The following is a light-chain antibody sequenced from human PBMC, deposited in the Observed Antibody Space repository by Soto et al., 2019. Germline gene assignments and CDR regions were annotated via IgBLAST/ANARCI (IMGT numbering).Light chain of an antibody. V-gene: IGKV4-1*01. CDR1: QSVLYSSNNKNY. CDR2: WAS. J-gene: IGKJ4*01. Sequence: VLTQSPDSLAVSLGERTTITCKSSQSVLYSSNNKNYLAWYQKKPGQPPKLLISWASTLETGVPSRFSGSASGTEFTLTISSLQPDDFATYYCQQHADYPITFGGGTKVDI. CDR3: QQHADYPIT.